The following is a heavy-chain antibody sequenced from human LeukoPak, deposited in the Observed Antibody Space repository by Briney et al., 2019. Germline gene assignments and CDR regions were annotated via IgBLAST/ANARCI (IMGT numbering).Heavy chain of an antibody. D-gene: IGHD6-13*01. CDR2: IYYSGST. J-gene: IGHJ4*02. CDR1: GGSISSYY. V-gene: IGHV4-59*08. CDR3: ARRGSSSWPFFDY. Sequence: SETLPLTCTVSGGSISSYYWSWIRQPPGKGLEWIGYIYYSGSTNYNPSLKSRVTISVDTSKNQFSLKVSSVTAADTAVYYCARRGSSSWPFFDYWGQGTLVTVSS.